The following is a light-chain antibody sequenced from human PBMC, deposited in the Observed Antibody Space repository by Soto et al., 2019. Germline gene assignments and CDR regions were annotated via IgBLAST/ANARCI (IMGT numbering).Light chain of an antibody. V-gene: IGKV1-39*01. Sequence: DIQLTQSPSSLSASVGDKVTITCRASQSIRSYLNWVQQKPGKAPTLLIYDASSLQTAVPSRFSGSGSGTDVSLTIISLQPEDFATYYCQQSYSTPPWTFGQGTKVEIK. CDR1: QSIRSY. CDR3: QQSYSTPPWT. CDR2: DAS. J-gene: IGKJ1*01.